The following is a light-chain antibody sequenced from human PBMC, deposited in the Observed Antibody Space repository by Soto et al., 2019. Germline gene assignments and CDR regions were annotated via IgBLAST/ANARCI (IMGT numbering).Light chain of an antibody. J-gene: IGLJ3*02. V-gene: IGLV1-51*01. Sequence: QSVLTQPPSVSAAPGQKVTISCSGSSSNIGNNYVSWYQQLPGTAPKVLIYDNNKRPSGIPDRFSGSKSGTSATLGITGLQTGDEAEYYCGTWDSSLSDWVFGGGTKLTVL. CDR1: SSNIGNNY. CDR3: GTWDSSLSDWV. CDR2: DNN.